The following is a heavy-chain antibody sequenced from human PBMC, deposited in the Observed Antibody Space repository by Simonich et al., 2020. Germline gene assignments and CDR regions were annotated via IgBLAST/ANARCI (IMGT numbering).Heavy chain of an antibody. J-gene: IGHJ4*02. CDR2: IYYSGRT. CDR3: ARLPDY. V-gene: IGHV4-59*08. Sequence: QVQLQESGPGLVKPSETLSLTCTVSGGSIRSYYWSWIRQPPGKGLELIGYIYYSGRTNYNPSLKSRVTISVDTSKNQFSLKLSSVTAADTAVYYCARLPDYWGQGTLVTVSS. CDR1: GGSIRSYY.